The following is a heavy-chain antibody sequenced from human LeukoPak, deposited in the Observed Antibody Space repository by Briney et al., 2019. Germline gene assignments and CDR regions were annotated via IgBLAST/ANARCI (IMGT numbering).Heavy chain of an antibody. J-gene: IGHJ4*02. D-gene: IGHD4-23*01. CDR2: LYSSGNI. CDR3: ARYSGDYSANLYYFDY. Sequence: GGSLRLSCAASGFTVSRNYMGWVRQAPGKGLEWVSVLYSSGNIHYTDSVKGRFIISRDNSKNTLHLQVNNLRVEDTAIYYCARYSGDYSANLYYFDYWGQGTLVTVSS. V-gene: IGHV3-53*01. CDR1: GFTVSRNY.